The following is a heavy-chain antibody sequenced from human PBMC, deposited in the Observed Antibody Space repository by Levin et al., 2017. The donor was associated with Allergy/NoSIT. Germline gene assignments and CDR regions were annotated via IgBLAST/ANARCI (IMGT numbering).Heavy chain of an antibody. CDR3: ATQKWERLGSYSYYGMDV. CDR1: GYTFTNYD. J-gene: IGHJ6*02. Sequence: ASVKVSCKASGYTFTNYDINWVRQATGQGLEWMGWMNPNSGNTGYAQKFQGRVTLTRTSSISTAYMELSSLTSEDTAVYYCATQKWERLGSYSYYGMDVWGQGTTVSVSS. CDR2: MNPNSGNT. D-gene: IGHD1-26*01. V-gene: IGHV1-8*01.